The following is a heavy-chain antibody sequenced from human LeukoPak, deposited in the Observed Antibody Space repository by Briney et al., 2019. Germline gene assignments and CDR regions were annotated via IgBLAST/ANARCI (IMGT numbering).Heavy chain of an antibody. J-gene: IGHJ6*02. CDR3: ARDSGIVVVPAAMWGSYYYYYGMDV. D-gene: IGHD2-2*01. CDR2: IIPIFGTA. V-gene: IGHV1-69*13. Sequence: ASVKVSCKDSGGTFISYAISWVRQAPGQGLEWMGGIIPIFGTANYAQKFQGRVTITADESTSTAYMELSSLRSEDTAVYYCARDSGIVVVPAAMWGSYYYYYGMDVWGQGTTVTVSS. CDR1: GGTFISYA.